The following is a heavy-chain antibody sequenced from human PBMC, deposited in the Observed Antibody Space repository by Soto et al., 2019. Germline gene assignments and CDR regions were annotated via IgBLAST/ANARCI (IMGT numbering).Heavy chain of an antibody. CDR2: MNPNSGNT. CDR3: ERPIPAPVGFGY. CDR1: GYTFTSYD. J-gene: IGHJ4*02. V-gene: IGHV1-8*01. Sequence: QVQLVQSGAEVKKPGASVKVSCKASGYTFTSYDINWVRQATGQGLEWRGWMNPNSGNTGYAQKFQGRVTMTRNTAISTAYMELSSLRSEYTAVYYCERPIPAPVGFGYWGQGTLVTVSS. D-gene: IGHD3-16*01.